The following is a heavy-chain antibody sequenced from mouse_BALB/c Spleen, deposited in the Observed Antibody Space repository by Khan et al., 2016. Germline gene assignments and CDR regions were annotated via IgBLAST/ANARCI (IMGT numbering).Heavy chain of an antibody. CDR1: GYTFTNYG. V-gene: IGHV9-3-1*01. CDR2: INTYTGEP. Sequence: QIQLVQSGPELKKPGETVKISCKASGYTFTNYGMNWVKQAPGKGLKWMGWINTYTGEPTYADDFKGRFAFSLETSASTAYLQINNRKDEDAATYFCASEPLAFDYWGQGTTLTVSS. CDR3: ASEPLAFDY. J-gene: IGHJ2*01.